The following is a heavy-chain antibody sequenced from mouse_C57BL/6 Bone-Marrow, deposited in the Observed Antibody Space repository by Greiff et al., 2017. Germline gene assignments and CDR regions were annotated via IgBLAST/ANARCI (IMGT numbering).Heavy chain of an antibody. D-gene: IGHD1-2*01. Sequence: EVKLEESGGGLVKPGGSLKLSCAASGFTFSDYGMHWVRQAPEKGLGWVAYISSGSSTIYYADTVKGRFTISRDNAKNTLFLQMTSLRSEDTAMYYCARMNYGGDFDYWGQGTTLTVSS. CDR2: ISSGSSTI. CDR1: GFTFSDYG. V-gene: IGHV5-17*01. CDR3: ARMNYGGDFDY. J-gene: IGHJ2*01.